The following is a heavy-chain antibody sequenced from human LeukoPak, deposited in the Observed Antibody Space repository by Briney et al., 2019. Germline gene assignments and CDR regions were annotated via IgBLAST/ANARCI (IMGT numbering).Heavy chain of an antibody. V-gene: IGHV3-23*01. J-gene: IGHJ4*02. CDR2: ISGSGGTT. CDR1: GFTFGTYA. CDR3: ARGGYSGTYFFDF. D-gene: IGHD1-26*01. Sequence: PGGSLRLSCAASGFTFGTYAMSWVRQAPGKGLEWVSGISGSGGTTLYADSVKGRFTISRDNSKSTLFLQMNSLTAEDTAVYYCARGGYSGTYFFDFWGQGTPVSVSS.